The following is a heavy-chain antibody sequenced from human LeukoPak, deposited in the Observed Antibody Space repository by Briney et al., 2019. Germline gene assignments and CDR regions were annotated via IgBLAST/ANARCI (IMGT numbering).Heavy chain of an antibody. J-gene: IGHJ2*01. D-gene: IGHD6-13*01. CDR1: GFTVSSNY. Sequence: GGSLRLSCAASGFTVSSNYMSGVRQAPGKGLEGVSVIYSGGSTYYADSVKGRFTISRDNSKNTLYLQMNSLRAEDTAVYYCARDIIAAAGPPGYFDLWGRGTLVTVSS. V-gene: IGHV3-66*01. CDR3: ARDIIAAAGPPGYFDL. CDR2: IYSGGST.